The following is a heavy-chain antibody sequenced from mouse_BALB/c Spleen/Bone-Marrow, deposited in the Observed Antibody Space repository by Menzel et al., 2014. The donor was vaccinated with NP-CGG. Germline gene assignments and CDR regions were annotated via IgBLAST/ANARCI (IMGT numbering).Heavy chain of an antibody. CDR1: GYSITSDYA. CDR3: ARSADWYFDV. V-gene: IGHV3-2*02. CDR2: ISYSGST. Sequence: DVQLQESGPGLVKPSQSLSLTCTVTGYSITSDYAWHWIRQFPGNKLEWMGYISYSGSTSYYPYLKSRISITRDTSKNQFFLQLNSVTNEDTATYYCARSADWYFDVWGAGTTVTVSS. J-gene: IGHJ1*01.